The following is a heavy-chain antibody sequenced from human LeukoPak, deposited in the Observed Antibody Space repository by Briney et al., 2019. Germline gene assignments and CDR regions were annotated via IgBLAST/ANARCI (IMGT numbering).Heavy chain of an antibody. CDR3: ARGDGSGHNWFDP. J-gene: IGHJ5*02. CDR2: IYSGGST. V-gene: IGHV3-53*01. D-gene: IGHD3-10*01. CDR1: GFTVSSNY. Sequence: GGSLRLSCAASGFTVSSNYMSWVRQAPGKGLEWVSAIYSGGSTYYADSVKGRFTISRDNSKNTLYLQMNSLRAEDTAVYYCARGDGSGHNWFDPWGQGTLVTVSS.